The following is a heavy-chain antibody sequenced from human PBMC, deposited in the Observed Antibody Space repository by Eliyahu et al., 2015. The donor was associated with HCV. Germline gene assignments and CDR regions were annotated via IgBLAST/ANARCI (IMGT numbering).Heavy chain of an antibody. CDR3: AKDGYDSSGYYYFEY. J-gene: IGHJ4*02. D-gene: IGHD3-22*01. V-gene: IGHV3-9*01. CDR2: ISWNSGSI. Sequence: EVQLVESGGGLVQPGRSLRLSCAASGFXFDDYAMHWVRQAPGKGLEWVSGISWNSGSIGYADSVKGRFTISRDNAKNSLYLQMNSLRAEDTALYYCAKDGYDSSGYYYFEYWGQGTLVTVSS. CDR1: GFXFDDYA.